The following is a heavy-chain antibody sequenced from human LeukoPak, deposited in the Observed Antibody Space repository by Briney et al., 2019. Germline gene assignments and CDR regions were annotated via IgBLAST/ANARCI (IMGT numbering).Heavy chain of an antibody. CDR2: MNHSGST. V-gene: IGHV4-34*01. J-gene: IGHJ6*03. CDR3: VRSPYYYYHMDV. Sequence: PSETLSPTCAVSGGSFSGYYWSWIRQPPGKGLEWIGEMNHSGSTNHNPSLKSRVILSVDTSKNQFSLKLSSVTAADTAVYYCVRSPYYYYHMDVWGKGTSVTVSS. CDR1: GGSFSGYY.